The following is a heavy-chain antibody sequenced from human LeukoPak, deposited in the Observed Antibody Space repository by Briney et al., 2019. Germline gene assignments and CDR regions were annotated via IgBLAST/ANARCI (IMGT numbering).Heavy chain of an antibody. CDR3: ARIGSYKNYFDY. D-gene: IGHD3-10*01. CDR2: VDHSGGS. J-gene: IGHJ4*02. V-gene: IGHV4-34*01. CDR1: GGSFSGYY. Sequence: SETLSLTCAVYGGSFSGYYWGWIRQPPGKGLEWIGEVDHSGGSMYNPSLKSRVTISVDTSKTQFSLKLSSVTAADTAVYYCARIGSYKNYFDYWGQGTLVTVPS.